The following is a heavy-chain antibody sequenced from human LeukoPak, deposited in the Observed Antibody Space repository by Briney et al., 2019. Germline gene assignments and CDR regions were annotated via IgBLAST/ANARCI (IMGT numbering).Heavy chain of an antibody. J-gene: IGHJ6*03. D-gene: IGHD2-2*01. CDR2: LYYSGSP. V-gene: IGHV4-59*01. Sequence: TSETLSLTCTVSGGSIRGYHWSWTRQPPGKGLEYIGHLYYSGSPYYNPSLKSRVTISVDTSKNQFSLKLSSVTAADTAVYYCARWFCGASCYYMDAWGKGTTVTVSS. CDR3: ARWFCGASCYYMDA. CDR1: GGSIRGYH.